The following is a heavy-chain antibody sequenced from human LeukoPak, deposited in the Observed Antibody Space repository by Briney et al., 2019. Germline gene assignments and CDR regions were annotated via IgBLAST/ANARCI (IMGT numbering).Heavy chain of an antibody. Sequence: GGSLRLSCAASGFTFSSYAMSWVRQAPGKGLEWVSAISGSGGSTYYADSVKGRFTISRDNSKNTLYLQMNSLRAEDTAVYYCAKGGHLSSSSGWEYFDYWGQGTLVTVSS. CDR1: GFTFSSYA. J-gene: IGHJ4*02. D-gene: IGHD6-6*01. CDR3: AKGGHLSSSSGWEYFDY. V-gene: IGHV3-23*01. CDR2: ISGSGGST.